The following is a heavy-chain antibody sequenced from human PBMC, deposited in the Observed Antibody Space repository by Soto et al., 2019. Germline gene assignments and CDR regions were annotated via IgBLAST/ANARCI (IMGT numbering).Heavy chain of an antibody. J-gene: IGHJ4*02. CDR1: GGSIISYY. CDR2: IYYSGST. CDR3: ARDGHYYDSSGYYSTFDY. Sequence: SETLSLTCTVSGGSIISYYWIWVRQPPGKGLEWIGYIYYSGSTNYNPSLKSRVTISVDTSKNQFSLKLSSVTAADTAVYYCARDGHYYDSSGYYSTFDYWGQGTLVTVSS. V-gene: IGHV4-59*01. D-gene: IGHD3-22*01.